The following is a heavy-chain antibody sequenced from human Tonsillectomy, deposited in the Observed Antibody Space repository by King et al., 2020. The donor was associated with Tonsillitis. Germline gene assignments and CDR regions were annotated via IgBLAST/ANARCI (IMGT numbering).Heavy chain of an antibody. CDR3: ARDQICYDSSGYYVYYFDY. CDR1: GYSISSGYY. Sequence: QLQESGPGLVKPSETLSLTCAVSGYSISSGYYWGWIRQPPGKGLEWIGSIYHSGSTYYNPSLKSRVTISVDTSKNQFSLKLSSVTAADTAVYYCARDQICYDSSGYYVYYFDYWGQGTLVTVSS. V-gene: IGHV4-38-2*02. CDR2: IYHSGST. J-gene: IGHJ4*02. D-gene: IGHD3-22*01.